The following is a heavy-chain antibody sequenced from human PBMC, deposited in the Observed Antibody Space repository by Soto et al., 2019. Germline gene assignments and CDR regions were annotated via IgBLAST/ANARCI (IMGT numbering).Heavy chain of an antibody. D-gene: IGHD5-18*01. J-gene: IGHJ3*02. V-gene: IGHV4-31*03. CDR2: IYYSGST. CDR3: ARAERTAMVHRTGAFDI. Sequence: QVQLQESGPGLVKPSQTLSLTCTVSGGSISSGGYYWSWIRQHPGKGLEWIGYIYYSGSTYYNPSRKSRVTLSVDTSKNQFSLKLSSVTAADTAVYYCARAERTAMVHRTGAFDIWGQGTMVTVSS. CDR1: GGSISSGGYY.